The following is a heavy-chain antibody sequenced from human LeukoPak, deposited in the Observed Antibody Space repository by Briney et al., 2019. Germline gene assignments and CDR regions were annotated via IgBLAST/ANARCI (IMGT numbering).Heavy chain of an antibody. V-gene: IGHV4-30-2*01. CDR1: GGSISSGGYS. CDR2: IYHSGST. CDR3: ARDQRYYDSSGYYRNWFDP. J-gene: IGHJ5*02. Sequence: SQTLSLTCAVSGGSISSGGYSWSWIRQPPGKGLEWIGYIYHSGSTYYNPSLKSRVTISVDRSKNQFSLKLSSVTAADTAVYYCARDQRYYDSSGYYRNWFDPWGQGTLVTVSS. D-gene: IGHD3-22*01.